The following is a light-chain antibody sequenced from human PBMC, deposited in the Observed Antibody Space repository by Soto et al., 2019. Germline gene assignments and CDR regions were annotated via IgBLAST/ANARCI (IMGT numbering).Light chain of an antibody. CDR1: QSVSSSY. J-gene: IGKJ1*01. V-gene: IGKV3-20*01. CDR2: GAS. Sequence: IVLTQSPGTLSLSPGERATLSCRASQSVSSSYLAWYQQKPGQAPRLLIYGASSRATGIPDRFSGSESGTEFTLTISSLQPEDFAVYCCQQYDGSPWTFGQGTKVEIK. CDR3: QQYDGSPWT.